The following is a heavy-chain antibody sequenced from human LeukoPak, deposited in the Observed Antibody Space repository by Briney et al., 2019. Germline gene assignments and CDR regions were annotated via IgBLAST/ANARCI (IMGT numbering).Heavy chain of an antibody. CDR3: ARVGSWQQLGAFDI. J-gene: IGHJ3*02. Sequence: GGSLRLSCAVSGFTFSDYYMSWIRQAPGKGLEWVSYISSSSTYTNYADSVKGRSTISRDNAKNSLYLQMNRLRAEDTAVYYCARVGSWQQLGAFDIWGQGTMVTVSS. CDR1: GFTFSDYY. V-gene: IGHV3-11*06. CDR2: ISSSSTYT. D-gene: IGHD6-13*01.